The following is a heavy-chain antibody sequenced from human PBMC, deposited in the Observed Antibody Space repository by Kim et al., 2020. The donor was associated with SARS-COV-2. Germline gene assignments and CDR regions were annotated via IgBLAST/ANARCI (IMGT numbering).Heavy chain of an antibody. V-gene: IGHV4-30-4*01. Sequence: YYNGRTYSTPSIKRRVTISVDTSKNQFSLKLSSVTAADTAAYDCARDADYWGQGTLVTVSS. J-gene: IGHJ4*02. CDR2: YYNGRT. CDR3: ARDADY.